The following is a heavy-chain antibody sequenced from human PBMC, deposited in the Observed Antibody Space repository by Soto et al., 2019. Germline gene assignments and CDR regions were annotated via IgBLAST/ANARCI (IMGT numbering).Heavy chain of an antibody. CDR2: IYYSGST. Sequence: SETLSLTCTVSGGSISSSSYYWCWIRQPPGKGLEWIGSIYYSGSTYYNPSLKSRVTISVDTSKDQFSLKLSSVTAADTAVYYCARFRRSVTDYWGQGTLVTVSS. V-gene: IGHV4-39*01. CDR3: ARFRRSVTDY. J-gene: IGHJ4*02. CDR1: GGSISSSSYY.